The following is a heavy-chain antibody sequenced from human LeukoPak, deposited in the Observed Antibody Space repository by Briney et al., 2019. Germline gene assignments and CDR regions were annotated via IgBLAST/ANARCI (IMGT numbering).Heavy chain of an antibody. CDR3: AKALWFGNFVLDP. D-gene: IGHD3-10*01. V-gene: IGHV1-18*01. Sequence: ASVKVSCKASGYTFTSYGISWVRQAPGQGSEGIGWISAYNGNTNYAQKLQGRVTMTTDTSTSTAYMELRSLRSDDTAVYYCAKALWFGNFVLDPWGQGTLVTVSS. CDR2: ISAYNGNT. J-gene: IGHJ5*02. CDR1: GYTFTSYG.